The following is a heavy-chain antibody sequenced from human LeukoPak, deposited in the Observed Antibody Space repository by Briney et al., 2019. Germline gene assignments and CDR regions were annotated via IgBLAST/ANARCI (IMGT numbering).Heavy chain of an antibody. V-gene: IGHV4-34*01. CDR2: INHSGST. J-gene: IGHJ5*02. CDR3: ARGAAPATTSANWFDP. CDR1: GESLRGYY. Sequence: SETLSLTCALYGESLRGYYGSWLRHPPRKGLEWLGEINHSGSTNYNPSLKRRVTISVDTPKTQFSLKLSSVTAADTAVYYCARGAAPATTSANWFDPWGQGTLVTVSS. D-gene: IGHD4-17*01.